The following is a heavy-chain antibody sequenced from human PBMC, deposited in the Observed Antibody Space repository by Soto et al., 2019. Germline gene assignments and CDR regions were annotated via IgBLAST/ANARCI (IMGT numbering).Heavy chain of an antibody. V-gene: IGHV3-21*01. J-gene: IGHJ6*02. CDR1: GFTFSSYS. D-gene: IGHD2-2*01. CDR2: ISSSSSYI. CDR3: ARDLVVVVPPIYYYYGMGV. Sequence: SLRLSCAASGFTFSSYSMNWVRQAPGKGLEWVSSISSSSSYIYYADSVKGRFTISRDNAKNSLYLQMNSLRAEDTAVYYCARDLVVVVPPIYYYYGMGVWGQGTTVTVSS.